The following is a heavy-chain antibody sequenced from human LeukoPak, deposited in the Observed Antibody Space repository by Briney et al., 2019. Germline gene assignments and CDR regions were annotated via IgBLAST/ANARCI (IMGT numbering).Heavy chain of an antibody. D-gene: IGHD3-10*01. CDR3: ARDQPYYYGSGSSSHSDY. Sequence: ASVKVSCRASGYTFTGYYMHWVRQAPGQGLEWMGWINPNNGGTNYAQKFQGRVTVTRDTSISTAYMELSRLRSDDTAVYYCARDQPYYYGSGSSSHSDYWGQGTLVTVSS. CDR1: GYTFTGYY. CDR2: INPNNGGT. J-gene: IGHJ4*02. V-gene: IGHV1-2*02.